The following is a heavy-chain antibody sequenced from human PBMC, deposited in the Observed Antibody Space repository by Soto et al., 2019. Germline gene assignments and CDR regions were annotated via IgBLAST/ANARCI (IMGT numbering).Heavy chain of an antibody. V-gene: IGHV4-59*01. CDR3: ARGSVAARYNWLDP. CDR1: GGSISSYY. CDR2: IYYGGST. D-gene: IGHD6-19*01. Sequence: PSETLSLTCTVSGGSISSYYWSWIRQPPGKGLEWIGYIYYGGSTNSNPSLKSRVTMSVDTSKNQLSLKLTSVTAADTAVYYCARGSVAARYNWLDPWGPGTLVTVS. J-gene: IGHJ5*02.